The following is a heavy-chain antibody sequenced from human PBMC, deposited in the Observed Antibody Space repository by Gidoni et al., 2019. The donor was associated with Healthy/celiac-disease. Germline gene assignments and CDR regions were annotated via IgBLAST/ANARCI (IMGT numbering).Heavy chain of an antibody. D-gene: IGHD1-26*01. CDR1: GFTFSSYG. J-gene: IGHJ4*02. Sequence: QVQLVESGGGVVQPGRSLRLSCAASGFTFSSYGMHWVRQAPGKGLEWVAVISYDGSNKYYADSVKGRFTISRDNSKNTLYLQMNSLRAEDTAVYYCAKLGELPYWGQGTLVTVSS. V-gene: IGHV3-30*18. CDR2: ISYDGSNK. CDR3: AKLGELPY.